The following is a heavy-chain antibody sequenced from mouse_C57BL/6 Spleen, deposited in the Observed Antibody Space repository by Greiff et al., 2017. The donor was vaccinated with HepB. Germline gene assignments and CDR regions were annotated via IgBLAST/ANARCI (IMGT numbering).Heavy chain of an antibody. CDR2: IDPETGGT. D-gene: IGHD1-1*01. J-gene: IGHJ2*01. Sequence: QVQLQQSGAELVRPGASVTLSCKASGYTFTDYEMHWVKQTPVHGLEWIGAIDPETGGTAYNQKFKGKAILTADKSSSTAYMELRSLTSEDSAVYYCTRGGAVVATGGYWGQGTTLTVSS. CDR1: GYTFTDYE. V-gene: IGHV1-15*01. CDR3: TRGGAVVATGGY.